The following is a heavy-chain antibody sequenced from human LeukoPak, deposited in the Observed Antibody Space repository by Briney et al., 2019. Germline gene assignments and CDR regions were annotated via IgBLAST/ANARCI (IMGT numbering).Heavy chain of an antibody. D-gene: IGHD6-19*01. CDR1: GFTFSSYG. J-gene: IGHJ4*02. CDR3: ATYIAVAGLDY. CDR2: IWYDGSNK. V-gene: IGHV3-33*01. Sequence: PGGSLTLSCPVSGFTFSSYGMHWVRQAPGKGLEWVGVIWYDGSNKYYADSVKGRFTISRDNSKNTLYLQRSSLRAEDTAVYYCATYIAVAGLDYWGQGTLVTVSS.